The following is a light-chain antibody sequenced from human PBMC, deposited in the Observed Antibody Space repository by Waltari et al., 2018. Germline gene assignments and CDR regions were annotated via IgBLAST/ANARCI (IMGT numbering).Light chain of an antibody. Sequence: DIQMTQSPSTLSASVGDRVTITCRASQSVNSWVAWYQQKPRKAPKLLLFKASNLESGVPSRFSGSGSGTEFTLTISSLQPDDFATYHCQQYDSYWTFGQGTKVEIK. CDR2: KAS. J-gene: IGKJ1*01. CDR3: QQYDSYWT. V-gene: IGKV1-5*03. CDR1: QSVNSW.